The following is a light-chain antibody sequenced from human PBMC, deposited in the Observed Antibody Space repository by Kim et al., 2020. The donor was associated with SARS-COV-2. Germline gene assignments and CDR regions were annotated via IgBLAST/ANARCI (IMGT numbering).Light chain of an antibody. CDR1: SLRSYY. Sequence: SSELTQDPAVSVALGQTVRITCQGDSLRSYYASWYQQKSGQAPILVIYAKDNRASGIPDRFSGSSSGNTASLTITGAQAEDEADYYCKSRDSSGNLLVFGGGTQLTVL. CDR2: AKD. V-gene: IGLV3-19*01. CDR3: KSRDSSGNLLV. J-gene: IGLJ2*01.